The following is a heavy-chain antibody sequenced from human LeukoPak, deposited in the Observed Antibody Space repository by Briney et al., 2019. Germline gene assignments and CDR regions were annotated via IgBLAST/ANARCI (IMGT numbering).Heavy chain of an antibody. J-gene: IGHJ4*02. V-gene: IGHV3-21*01. D-gene: IGHD3-22*01. CDR2: ISSSSSYI. CDR1: GFTFSSYS. Sequence: PGGSLRLSCAASGFTFSSYSMNWVRQAPGKGLEWVSSISSSSSYIYYADSVKGRFTISRDNAKNSLYLQMNSLRAEDTAVYYCARDYYDSSGYLGIFDYWGQGTLVTVSS. CDR3: ARDYYDSSGYLGIFDY.